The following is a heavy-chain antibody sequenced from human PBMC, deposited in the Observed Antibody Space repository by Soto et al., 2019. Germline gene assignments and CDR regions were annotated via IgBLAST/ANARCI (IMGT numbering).Heavy chain of an antibody. J-gene: IGHJ4*02. V-gene: IGHV1-2*02. CDR2: INPNSGAT. D-gene: IGHD2-15*01. CDR3: AKEHRYCSGGSCSIDY. Sequence: ASVKVSCKGFADTFTSHYMHWGRQAPGQGLEWMGWINPNSGATSYAQKFQGRVTFTRDTSISTAYMELSRLRSDDTAVYYCAKEHRYCSGGSCSIDYWGQGTLVTAS. CDR1: ADTFTSHY.